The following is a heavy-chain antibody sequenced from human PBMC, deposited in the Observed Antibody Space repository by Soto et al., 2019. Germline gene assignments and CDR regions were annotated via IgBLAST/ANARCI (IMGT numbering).Heavy chain of an antibody. J-gene: IGHJ4*02. CDR1: GGSFSGYY. D-gene: IGHD2-8*01. CDR2: INHSGST. V-gene: IGHV4-34*01. Sequence: SETLSLTCAVYGGSFSGYYWSWIRQPPGKGLEWIGEINHSGSTNYNPSLKSRVTISVDTSKNQFSLKLSSVTAADTAAYYCARVEYCTNGVCFAFDYWGQGTLVTVSS. CDR3: ARVEYCTNGVCFAFDY.